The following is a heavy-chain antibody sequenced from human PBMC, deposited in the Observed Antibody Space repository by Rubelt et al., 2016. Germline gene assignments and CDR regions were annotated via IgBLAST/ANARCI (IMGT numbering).Heavy chain of an antibody. CDR3: AKGHSNLDY. J-gene: IGHJ4*02. Sequence: ASGFTYTYPTMTWVRQAPGKGLEWVSAISGNGGSTYYADSVRGRFTISRDNSRNTLYLQMNSLRAEDTAVYYCAKGHSNLDYWGQGTLVTVSS. D-gene: IGHD6-13*01. CDR1: GFTYTYPT. V-gene: IGHV3-23*01. CDR2: ISGNGGST.